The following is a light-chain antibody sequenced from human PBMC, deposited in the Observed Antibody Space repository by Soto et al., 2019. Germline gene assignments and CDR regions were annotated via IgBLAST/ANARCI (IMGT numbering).Light chain of an antibody. V-gene: IGKV3-15*01. J-gene: IGKJ4*01. CDR2: GAS. CDR1: QSVSSN. CDR3: HQYNKWPSFT. Sequence: IVMTQSPATLSVSPGERATLSCRASQSVSSNLAWYQQKPGQAPRLLMYGASTRATGIPARFSGSGSGTEFTLTISSLQSEDFAVYYCHQYNKWPSFTFGGGTTVEIK.